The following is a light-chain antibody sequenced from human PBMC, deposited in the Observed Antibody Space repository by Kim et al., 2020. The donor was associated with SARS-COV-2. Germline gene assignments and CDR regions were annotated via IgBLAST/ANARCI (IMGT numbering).Light chain of an antibody. J-gene: IGLJ2*01. CDR3: NSRDSNDNVV. CDR1: SLRSYY. V-gene: IGLV3-19*01. CDR2: GKN. Sequence: VALGQTVRITCQGASLRSYYATWYQQKPGQAPILVIYGKNNRPSGIPDRFSGSSSGNTASLTITGTQSGDEADYYCNSRDSNDNVVFGGGTQLTVL.